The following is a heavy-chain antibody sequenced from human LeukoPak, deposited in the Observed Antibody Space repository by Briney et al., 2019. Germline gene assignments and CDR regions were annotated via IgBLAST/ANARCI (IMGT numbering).Heavy chain of an antibody. D-gene: IGHD6-13*01. V-gene: IGHV4-39*02. Sequence: PSETLSLTCTVSGGSISSSGYYWGWIRQPPGKGLEWIGSTYYSGSTYYNPSLKSRVTISVDTSKNQFSLKLSSVAAADTAVYYCARDPTAAGKGAWFDPWGQGTLVTVSS. CDR3: ARDPTAAGKGAWFDP. CDR1: GGSISSSGYY. CDR2: TYYSGST. J-gene: IGHJ5*02.